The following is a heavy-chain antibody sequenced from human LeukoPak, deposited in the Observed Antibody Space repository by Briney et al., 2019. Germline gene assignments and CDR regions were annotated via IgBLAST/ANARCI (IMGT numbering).Heavy chain of an antibody. CDR1: GFTFSSFD. D-gene: IGHD3-10*01. Sequence: GGALRLSCAASGFTFSSFDIHWVRQAPGKGLQWVAFIRNDGSNKYYADSVRGRFTISRDNSKNTLYLQMNSLRAEDTAMYYCAKKEGGRGEGTFDYWGQGTLVTVSS. V-gene: IGHV3-30*02. CDR2: IRNDGSNK. J-gene: IGHJ4*02. CDR3: AKKEGGRGEGTFDY.